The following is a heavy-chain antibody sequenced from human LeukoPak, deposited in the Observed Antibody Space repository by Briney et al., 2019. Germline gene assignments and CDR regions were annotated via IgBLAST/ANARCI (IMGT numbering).Heavy chain of an antibody. D-gene: IGHD5-24*01. J-gene: IGHJ4*02. Sequence: GGSLRLSCAASGFTVSSNYMSWVRQAPGKGLEWVSVIYSGGSTYYADSVKGRFTISRDNSKNTLYLQMNSLRAEDTAVYYCARAPRDGYNSDYFDHWGQGTLVTVSS. CDR3: ARAPRDGYNSDYFDH. V-gene: IGHV3-66*02. CDR2: IYSGGST. CDR1: GFTVSSNY.